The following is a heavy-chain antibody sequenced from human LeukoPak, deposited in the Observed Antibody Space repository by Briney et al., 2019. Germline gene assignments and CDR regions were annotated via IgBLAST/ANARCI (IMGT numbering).Heavy chain of an antibody. CDR1: GGSISSSNW. CDR3: ASRYSSGWYIEAFDI. Sequence: SETLSLTCAVSGGSISSSNWWSWVRQPPGKGLEWIGEIYHSGSTNYNPSLKSRVTISVDKSKNQFSLKLSSVTAADTAVYYCASRYSSGWYIEAFDIWGQGTMVIVSS. D-gene: IGHD6-19*01. CDR2: IYHSGST. J-gene: IGHJ3*02. V-gene: IGHV4-4*02.